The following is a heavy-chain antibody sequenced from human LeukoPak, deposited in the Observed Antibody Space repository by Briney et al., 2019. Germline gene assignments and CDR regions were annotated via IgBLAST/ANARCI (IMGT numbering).Heavy chain of an antibody. V-gene: IGHV4-30-4*01. D-gene: IGHD3-10*01. CDR1: GDSISSGDYY. J-gene: IGHJ6*02. Sequence: SQTLSLTCTVSGDSISSGDYYWSWLRQPPGTDLEWIGYIYHSGSRYYNPSLKTRVSISKDASKNQFSLKLISVTAADTAIYCARVTGWPKGSGTFNYYYGLDVWGQGTTVTVSS. CDR2: IYHSGSR. CDR3: ARVTGWPKGSGTFNYYYGLDV.